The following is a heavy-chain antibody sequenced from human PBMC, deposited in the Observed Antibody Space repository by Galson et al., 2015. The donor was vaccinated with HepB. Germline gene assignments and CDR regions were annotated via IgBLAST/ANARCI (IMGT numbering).Heavy chain of an antibody. CDR2: INPSGGST. V-gene: IGHV1-46*03. Sequence: SVKVSCKASGYTFTRYYMHWVRQAPGQGLEWMGIINPSGGSTSYAQKFQGRVTMTRDTSTSTVYMELSSLRSEDTAVYYCARDRTQRYDSSGYYYRGNLEYWGQGTLVTVSS. CDR1: GYTFTRYY. D-gene: IGHD3-22*01. J-gene: IGHJ4*02. CDR3: ARDRTQRYDSSGYYYRGNLEY.